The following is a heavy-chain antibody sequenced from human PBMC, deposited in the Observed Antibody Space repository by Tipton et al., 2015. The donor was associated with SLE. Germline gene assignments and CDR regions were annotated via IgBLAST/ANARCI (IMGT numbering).Heavy chain of an antibody. CDR2: VYSSGST. CDR3: GRHHHTNCGAIDA. CDR1: GDSISSSDYY. V-gene: IGHV4-39*01. J-gene: IGHJ5*02. Sequence: TLSLTCTVSGDSISSSDYYWAWIRQPPGKELEWIGTVYSSGSTYYNPSLKSRVTMSVDTSRNQFSLNLWSVIAADTALYYCGRHHHTNCGAIDAWGQATLVTVSS. D-gene: IGHD7-27*01.